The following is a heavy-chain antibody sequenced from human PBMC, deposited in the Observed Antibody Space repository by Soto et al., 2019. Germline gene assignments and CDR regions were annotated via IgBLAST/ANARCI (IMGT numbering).Heavy chain of an antibody. CDR3: AKGAFTIFGVVPMDV. D-gene: IGHD3-3*01. CDR2: IITGGGST. Sequence: PGGSLRLSCEASGFTFSSYAMSWVRQAPGKGLEWVSAIITGGGSTYYADSVKGRFTISRDNSKNTLYLQMNSLRAEDTSVYYCAKGAFTIFGVVPMDVWGQGTTVTVSS. J-gene: IGHJ6*02. V-gene: IGHV3-23*01. CDR1: GFTFSSYA.